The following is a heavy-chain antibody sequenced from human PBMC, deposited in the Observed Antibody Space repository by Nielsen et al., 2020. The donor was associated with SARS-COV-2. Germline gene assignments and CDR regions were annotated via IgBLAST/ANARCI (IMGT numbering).Heavy chain of an antibody. D-gene: IGHD6-13*01. CDR3: ARDIAAGSLFDY. CDR1: GFTVSSNY. CDR2: IYSCGST. J-gene: IGHJ4*02. Sequence: GESLKISCAASGFTVSSNYMSWVRQAPGKGLEWVSVIYSCGSTYYADSVKGRFTISRDNSKNTLYLQMNSLRAEDTAVYYCARDIAAGSLFDYWGQGTLVTVSS. V-gene: IGHV3-66*03.